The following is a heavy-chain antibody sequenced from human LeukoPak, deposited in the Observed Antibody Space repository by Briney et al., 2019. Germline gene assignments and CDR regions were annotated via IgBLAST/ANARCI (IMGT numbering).Heavy chain of an antibody. J-gene: IGHJ5*02. CDR2: MNPNSGNT. Sequence: GASVKVSCKASGYTFTSYDINWVRQATGQGLEWMGWMNPNSGNTGYAQKFQGRVTITRNTSISTAYMELSSLRSEDTAVYYCARGYCSSTSCYLGQNWLDPWGQGTLVTVSS. V-gene: IGHV1-8*03. D-gene: IGHD2-2*01. CDR3: ARGYCSSTSCYLGQNWLDP. CDR1: GYTFTSYD.